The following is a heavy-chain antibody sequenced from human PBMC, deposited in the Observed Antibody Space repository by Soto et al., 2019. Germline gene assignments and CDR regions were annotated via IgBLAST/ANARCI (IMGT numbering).Heavy chain of an antibody. CDR1: GFTFANYA. Sequence: EVLLLESGGDLAQPGGSLRLSCAASGFTFANYAMSWVRQAPGKGLEWVSGISASGRDTYYADSVKDRFTISRDSSKKTLFLKINSLRAEDTAMYYCAKEKPSGWSSFDSWGRGPLVTVSS. CDR3: AKEKPSGWSSFDS. D-gene: IGHD6-19*01. CDR2: ISASGRDT. V-gene: IGHV3-23*01. J-gene: IGHJ4*02.